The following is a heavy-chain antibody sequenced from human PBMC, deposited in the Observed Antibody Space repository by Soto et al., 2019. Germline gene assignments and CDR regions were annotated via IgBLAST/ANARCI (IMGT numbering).Heavy chain of an antibody. CDR3: ARDDLGYCSGGSCLQWFDP. CDR2: TYYRSKWYN. V-gene: IGHV6-1*01. J-gene: IGHJ5*02. Sequence: SQTLSLTCAISGDSVSSNSAAWNWIRQSPSRGLEWLGRTYYRSKWYNDYAVSVKSRITINPDTSKNQFSLQLNSVTPEDTAVYYCARDDLGYCSGGSCLQWFDPWGQGTLVTVS. D-gene: IGHD2-15*01. CDR1: GDSVSSNSAA.